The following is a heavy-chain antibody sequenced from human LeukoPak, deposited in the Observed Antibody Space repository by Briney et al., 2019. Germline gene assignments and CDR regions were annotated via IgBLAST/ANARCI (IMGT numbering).Heavy chain of an antibody. J-gene: IGHJ4*02. CDR2: ISYDGSNI. CDR1: GFTFSSYG. D-gene: IGHD3-3*01. CDR3: AKDWYDFWSGSPFDY. V-gene: IGHV3-30*18. Sequence: PGGSLRLSCAASGFTFSSYGMHWVRQAPGKGLEWVAVISYDGSNIYYADSVKGRFTISRDNSKNTLYLQMNSLRAEDTAVYYCAKDWYDFWSGSPFDYWGQGTLVTVSS.